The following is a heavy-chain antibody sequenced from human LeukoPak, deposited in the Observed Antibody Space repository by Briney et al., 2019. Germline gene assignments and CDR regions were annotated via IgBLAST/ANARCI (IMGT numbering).Heavy chain of an antibody. CDR3: ARFAGTLPLDY. D-gene: IGHD6-13*01. J-gene: IGHJ4*02. Sequence: PGGSLRLSCTASGFTVSSDYMSWVRQAPGKGLEWVSVVYSGGNTYYADSVKGRFTISRDNSKNTLYLQMNSLRAEDTAVYYCARFAGTLPLDYWGQGTLVTVSS. V-gene: IGHV3-66*02. CDR1: GFTVSSDY. CDR2: VYSGGNT.